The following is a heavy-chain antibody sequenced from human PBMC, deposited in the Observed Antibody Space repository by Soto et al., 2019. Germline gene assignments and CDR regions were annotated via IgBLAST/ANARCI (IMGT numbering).Heavy chain of an antibody. CDR2: ISRDGNAI. Sequence: GSLRLSCAASGFIFSDYYMSWIRQAPGKGLEWLAYISRDGNAIFYADSVIGRFTVSRDNAKNSLFLQMDDLRAEDTAMFFCARGAEMSSLTKWFDPWGQGTLVTVSS. J-gene: IGHJ5*02. V-gene: IGHV3-11*01. D-gene: IGHD1-1*01. CDR3: ARGAEMSSLTKWFDP. CDR1: GFIFSDYY.